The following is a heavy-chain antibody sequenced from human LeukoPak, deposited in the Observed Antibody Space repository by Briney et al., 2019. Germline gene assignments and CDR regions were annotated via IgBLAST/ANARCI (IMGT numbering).Heavy chain of an antibody. J-gene: IGHJ3*02. CDR3: ARDLSPRGLDSVWYDAFDI. CDR2: IKQDGSNQ. V-gene: IGHV3-7*04. CDR1: GLSLSSYW. D-gene: IGHD3-16*01. Sequence: GGSLRLSCAVSGLSLSSYWMTWLRQAPGKGLEWVANIKQDGSNQSYVDSVEGRFTISRDNARNTLYLQINTLRAEDTAVYYCARDLSPRGLDSVWYDAFDIWGQGTRVIVSS.